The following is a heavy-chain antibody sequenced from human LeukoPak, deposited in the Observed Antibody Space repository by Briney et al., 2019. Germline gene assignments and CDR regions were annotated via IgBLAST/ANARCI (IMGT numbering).Heavy chain of an antibody. Sequence: GGSLRLSCAASGFTFDDYGMSWVRQAPGKGLEWVSGISWNADTTSYADSVKGRFTISRDNTKNSLYLQMNSLRAKDTALYYCARLGGNWNAPGDYWGQGTLVTVSS. CDR1: GFTFDDYG. J-gene: IGHJ4*02. CDR3: ARLGGNWNAPGDY. D-gene: IGHD1-1*01. V-gene: IGHV3-20*04. CDR2: ISWNADTT.